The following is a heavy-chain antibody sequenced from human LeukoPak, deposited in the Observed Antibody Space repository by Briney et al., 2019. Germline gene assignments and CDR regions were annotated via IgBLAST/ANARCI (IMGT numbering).Heavy chain of an antibody. CDR1: GRSISSSNL. Sequence: SETLSHTCVVSGRSISSSNLWSWVRQPPEKGLEWIGEIYHSGSTNYNPSLKSRVTISVDKSKNQFSLKLSSVTAADTAVYYCARYDVGWYYFDYWGQGTLVTVSS. J-gene: IGHJ4*02. CDR3: ARYDVGWYYFDY. V-gene: IGHV4-4*02. D-gene: IGHD6-19*01. CDR2: IYHSGST.